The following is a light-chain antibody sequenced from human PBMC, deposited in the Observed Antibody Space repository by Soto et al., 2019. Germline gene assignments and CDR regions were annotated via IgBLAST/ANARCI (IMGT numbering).Light chain of an antibody. Sequence: EIVLPQSPATLSLSPGERATLSCRASQRVSSYLAWYHQKPGQAPRLLIYDASNRATGIPARFSGSGSGTDFTLTIISLESEDVAVYYCQQRSMWPPWTFGQGNKVDIK. CDR1: QRVSSY. J-gene: IGKJ1*01. CDR2: DAS. CDR3: QQRSMWPPWT. V-gene: IGKV3-11*01.